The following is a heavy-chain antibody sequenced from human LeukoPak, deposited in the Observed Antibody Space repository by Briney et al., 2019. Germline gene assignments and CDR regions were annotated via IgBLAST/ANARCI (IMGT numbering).Heavy chain of an antibody. CDR1: GYTFTGYY. V-gene: IGHV1-2*02. Sequence: ASVKVSCKASGYTFTGYYMHWVRQAPGQGLEWMGWINPNSGGTNYAQKFQGRVTMTRDTSISTAYMELSRLRSADTAVYYCARSSRGYIYGLATAGYHYYMDVWGKGTTVTVSS. D-gene: IGHD5-18*01. CDR2: INPNSGGT. CDR3: ARSSRGYIYGLATAGYHYYMDV. J-gene: IGHJ6*03.